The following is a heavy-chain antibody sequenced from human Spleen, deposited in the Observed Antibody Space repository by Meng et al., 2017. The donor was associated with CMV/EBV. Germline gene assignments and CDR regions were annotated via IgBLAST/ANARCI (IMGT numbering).Heavy chain of an antibody. J-gene: IGHJ4*02. CDR2: ISSSGSTI. CDR3: ARDCSSTSCV. Sequence: GESLKISCAASGFTFSSYAMSWVRQAPGKGLEWVSYISSSGSTIYYADSVKGRFTISRDNAKNSLYLQMNSLRAEDTAVYYCARDCSSTSCVWGQGTLVTVSS. D-gene: IGHD2-2*01. V-gene: IGHV3-48*04. CDR1: GFTFSSYA.